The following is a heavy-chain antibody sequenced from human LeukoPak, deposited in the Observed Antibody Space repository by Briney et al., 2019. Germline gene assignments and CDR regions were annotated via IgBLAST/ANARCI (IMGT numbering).Heavy chain of an antibody. Sequence: GGSLRLSCAASGFTFSHYTMNWVRQAPGKGLEWVSSISNSSSFIHYADSVKGRFTISRDNTNSSLSLQMNRLTAEDTALYYCARDDNWNDKPFDHWGQGALVTVSS. V-gene: IGHV3-21*01. J-gene: IGHJ4*02. CDR2: ISNSSSFI. CDR3: ARDDNWNDKPFDH. D-gene: IGHD1-20*01. CDR1: GFTFSHYT.